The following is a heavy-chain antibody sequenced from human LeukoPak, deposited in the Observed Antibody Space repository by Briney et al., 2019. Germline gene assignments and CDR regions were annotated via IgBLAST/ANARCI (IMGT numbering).Heavy chain of an antibody. J-gene: IGHJ6*02. CDR3: ARDKLIAAAGTVAYYGLDV. Sequence: SETLSLTCTVSGGSISNYYWNWVRQPPGKGLEWIGNIYYSGITNYNPSLKSRVTISLDTSKNQFSLKLTSVTAADTAVYYCARDKLIAAAGTVAYYGLDVWGRGTTVIVSS. CDR2: IYYSGIT. V-gene: IGHV4-59*01. CDR1: GGSISNYY. D-gene: IGHD6-13*01.